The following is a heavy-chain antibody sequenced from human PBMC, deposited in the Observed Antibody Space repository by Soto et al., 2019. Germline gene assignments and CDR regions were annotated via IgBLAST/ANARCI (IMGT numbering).Heavy chain of an antibody. CDR2: ISSNGDST. D-gene: IGHD4-17*01. CDR3: VHPRSTVQIPPT. Sequence: GGSLRLACSASGFTFSMFSMHWVRQAPGKGLEYVSGISSNGDSTYYADSVKGRFTISRDNSKNTLYLQMSSLRAVDTAVFYCVHPRSTVQIPPTWGQGTLVTVSS. J-gene: IGHJ5*02. V-gene: IGHV3-64D*06. CDR1: GFTFSMFS.